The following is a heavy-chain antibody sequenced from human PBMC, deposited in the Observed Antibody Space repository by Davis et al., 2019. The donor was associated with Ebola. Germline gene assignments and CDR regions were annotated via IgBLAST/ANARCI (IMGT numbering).Heavy chain of an antibody. Sequence: GGSLRLSCAASGFIFSSYVMSWVRQAPGKGLEWVSTLGTSADTYYADSVKGRFTISRDNSKNTLYLQMNSLTVEDTAVYYCTRGRSPYFDAFDIWGQGTMVTVSS. CDR1: GFIFSSYV. J-gene: IGHJ3*02. D-gene: IGHD3-10*01. CDR2: LGTSADT. CDR3: TRGRSPYFDAFDI. V-gene: IGHV3-23*01.